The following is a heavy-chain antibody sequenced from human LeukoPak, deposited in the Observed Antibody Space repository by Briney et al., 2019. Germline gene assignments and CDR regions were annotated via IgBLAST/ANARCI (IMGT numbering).Heavy chain of an antibody. J-gene: IGHJ4*02. V-gene: IGHV3-53*01. CDR2: IYGGSST. CDR3: ARDTGDTVFDY. Sequence: GGSLRLSCAASGFTVSRNYMSWVRQAPGKGLEWVSVIYGGSSTYYGDSVKGRFTISRDNSKNTLYLLMNSLRGKDTAVYYCARDTGDTVFDYWGQGTLVTVSS. CDR1: GFTVSRNY. D-gene: IGHD2-8*02.